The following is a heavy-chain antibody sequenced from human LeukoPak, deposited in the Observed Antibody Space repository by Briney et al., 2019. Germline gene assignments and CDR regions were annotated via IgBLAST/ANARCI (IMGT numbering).Heavy chain of an antibody. CDR1: GFTFNSYG. CDR2: IRYDGSYE. V-gene: IGHV3-30*02. Sequence: PGGSLRLSCAASGFTFNSYGMHWVRQAPRPGLEWVALIRYDGSYEYYADSVKGRFTISRDNSKTTLYLQMNSLRSEDTAVYYCAKDGGLHLYYYYNYMDIWGKGTTVTVSS. J-gene: IGHJ6*03. D-gene: IGHD5-24*01. CDR3: AKDGGLHLYYYYNYMDI.